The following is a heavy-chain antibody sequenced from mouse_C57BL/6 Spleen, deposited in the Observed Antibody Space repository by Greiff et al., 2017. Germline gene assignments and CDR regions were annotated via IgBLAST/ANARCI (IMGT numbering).Heavy chain of an antibody. D-gene: IGHD1-1*01. CDR1: GFTFSDYG. V-gene: IGHV5-17*01. J-gene: IGHJ4*01. CDR3: ARRGSSAMDY. CDR2: ISSGSSTI. Sequence: EVKLMESGGGLVKPGGSLKLSCAASGFTFSDYGMHWVRQAPETGLEWVAYISSGSSTIYYADTVKGRFTISRDNAKNTLFLQMTSLRSEDTVMYYCARRGSSAMDYWGQGTSVTVSS.